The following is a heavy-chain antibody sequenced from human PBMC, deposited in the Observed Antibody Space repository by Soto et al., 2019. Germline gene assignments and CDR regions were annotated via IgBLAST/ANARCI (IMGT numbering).Heavy chain of an antibody. V-gene: IGHV3-23*01. J-gene: IGHJ3*01. CDR1: GFTFSNYA. Sequence: EVHFLESGGGLVQPGGSLRLSCVGSGFTFSNYAVTWVRQAPGKGLEWVSAISGSGDSTKYADAAKGRFTISRDNSQNTVFLQMNSLTAEDMAVYFCAPRVDGWCSVNNCYSTAYNSWGHGTQVSVSS. D-gene: IGHD2-15*01. CDR2: ISGSGDST. CDR3: APRVDGWCSVNNCYSTAYNS.